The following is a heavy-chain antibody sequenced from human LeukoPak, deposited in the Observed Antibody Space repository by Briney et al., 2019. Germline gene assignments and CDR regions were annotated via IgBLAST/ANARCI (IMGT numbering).Heavy chain of an antibody. Sequence: GGSLRLSCAASGFAFNKAWMSWVRLAPGKGLEWVGRIKNKGDGGTTDYAAPVKGRFTVSRDDSKSTLYLQMNSLKTEDTAVYYCTTSGTPFEYWGQGTLVTVSS. V-gene: IGHV3-15*01. D-gene: IGHD3-10*01. CDR1: GFAFNKAW. CDR2: IKNKGDGGTT. J-gene: IGHJ4*02. CDR3: TTSGTPFEY.